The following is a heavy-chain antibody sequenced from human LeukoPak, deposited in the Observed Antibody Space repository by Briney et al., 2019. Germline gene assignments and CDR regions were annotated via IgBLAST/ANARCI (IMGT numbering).Heavy chain of an antibody. Sequence: GGSLRLSCAASGFTFSSYAMSWVRQAPGKGLEWVSVIYSGGSTYYADSVKGRFTISRHNSKNTLYLQMNSLRAEDTAVYYCARQTDAFDIWGQGTMVTVSS. CDR1: GFTFSSYA. V-gene: IGHV3-53*04. J-gene: IGHJ3*02. CDR2: IYSGGST. CDR3: ARQTDAFDI.